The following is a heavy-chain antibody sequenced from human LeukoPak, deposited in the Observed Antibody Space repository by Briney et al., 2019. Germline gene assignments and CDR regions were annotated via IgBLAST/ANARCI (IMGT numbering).Heavy chain of an antibody. D-gene: IGHD4-23*01. J-gene: IGHJ4*02. Sequence: PGGSLRLSFAASGLTVSSNYMSWVRQAPGKGLEWVSVIYSGGSTYYADSVKGRFTISRDNSKNTMSLQMNSLRAEDTAVYYCARESPGGSYFDYWGQGTLVTVSS. V-gene: IGHV3-53*01. CDR3: ARESPGGSYFDY. CDR1: GLTVSSNY. CDR2: IYSGGST.